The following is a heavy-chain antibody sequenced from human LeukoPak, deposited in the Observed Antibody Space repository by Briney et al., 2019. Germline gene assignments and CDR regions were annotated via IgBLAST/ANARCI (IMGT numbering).Heavy chain of an antibody. CDR2: IWYDGSNK. J-gene: IGHJ4*02. D-gene: IGHD6-19*01. V-gene: IGHV3-33*01. CDR3: ARDRSGWTSLFDY. Sequence: GGSLRLSCAASGFTISSYGMHWVRQAPGKGLEWVAVIWYDGSNKYYADSVKGRFTISRDNSKNTLYLQMNSLRAEDTAVYYCARDRSGWTSLFDYWGQGTLVTVSS. CDR1: GFTISSYG.